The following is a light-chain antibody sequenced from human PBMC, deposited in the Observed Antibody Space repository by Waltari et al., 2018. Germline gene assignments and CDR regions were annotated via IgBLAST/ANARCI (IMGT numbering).Light chain of an antibody. CDR1: SRDDVTYNY. J-gene: IGLJ3*02. Sequence: QSALTQPPSASGSPGQSVTISCTGTSRDDVTYNYVSWYQQRPGEVPRLIIYDVTKRPSGVPDRFSGSKSGNTASLTVSGLQAEDEGDYYCASYAGSSDFVMFGGGTKVTVL. CDR2: DVT. V-gene: IGLV2-8*01. CDR3: ASYAGSSDFVM.